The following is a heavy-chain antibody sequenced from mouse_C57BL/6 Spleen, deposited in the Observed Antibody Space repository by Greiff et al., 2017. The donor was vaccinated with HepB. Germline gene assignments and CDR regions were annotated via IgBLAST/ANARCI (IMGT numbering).Heavy chain of an antibody. V-gene: IGHV5-17*01. CDR1: GFTFSDYG. Sequence: EVKLVESGGGLVKPGGSLKLSCAASGFTFSDYGMHWVRQAPEKGLEWVAYISSGSSTIYYADTVKGRFTISRDNAKNTLFLQMTSLRSEDTAMYYCARDNGNYRYAMDYWGQGTSVTVSS. D-gene: IGHD2-1*01. J-gene: IGHJ4*01. CDR2: ISSGSSTI. CDR3: ARDNGNYRYAMDY.